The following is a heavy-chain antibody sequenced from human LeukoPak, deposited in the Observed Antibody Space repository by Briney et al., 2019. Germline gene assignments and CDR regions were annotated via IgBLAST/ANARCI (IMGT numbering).Heavy chain of an antibody. CDR3: ARVGIAAAGGYYFDY. D-gene: IGHD6-13*01. V-gene: IGHV1-69*05. J-gene: IGHJ4*02. Sequence: GASVNVSCKASGGTFSSYAISWVRQAPGQGLEWMGGIIPIFGTANYAQKFQGRVTITTDESTSTAYMELSSLRSEDTAVYYCARVGIAAAGGYYFDYWGQGTLVTVSS. CDR2: IIPIFGTA. CDR1: GGTFSSYA.